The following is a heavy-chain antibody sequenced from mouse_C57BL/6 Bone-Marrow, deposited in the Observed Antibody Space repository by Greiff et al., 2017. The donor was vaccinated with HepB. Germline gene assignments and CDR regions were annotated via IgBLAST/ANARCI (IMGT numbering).Heavy chain of an antibody. Sequence: QVQLQQSGAELVRPGTSVKVSCKASGYSFTNYLIEWVKQRPGQGLEWIGVINPGSGGTNYNEKFKGKATLTADKSSSTAYMQLSSLTSEDSAVYLCARPGYFDVWGTGTTVTVSS. CDR2: INPGSGGT. CDR1: GYSFTNYL. V-gene: IGHV1-54*01. CDR3: ARPGYFDV. J-gene: IGHJ1*03.